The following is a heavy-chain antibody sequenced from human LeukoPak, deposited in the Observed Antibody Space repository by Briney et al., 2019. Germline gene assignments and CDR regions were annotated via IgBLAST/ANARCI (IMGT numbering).Heavy chain of an antibody. V-gene: IGHV3-66*02. J-gene: IGHJ4*02. CDR3: ARSVAAAAHFDY. D-gene: IGHD6-13*01. CDR1: GFTVSSNY. CDR2: IYSGGST. Sequence: GGSLRLSCVASGFTVSSNYMSWVRQAPGKGLEWVSVIYSGGSTYYADSVKGRFTISRDNSKNTLHLQVNSLRPEDTAVYYCARSVAAAAHFDYWGQGTLVTVSS.